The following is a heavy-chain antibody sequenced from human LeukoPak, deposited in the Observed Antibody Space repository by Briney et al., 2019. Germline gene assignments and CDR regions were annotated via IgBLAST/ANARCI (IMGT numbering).Heavy chain of an antibody. V-gene: IGHV1-18*01. CDR2: ISAYNGNT. CDR1: GYTFTSYG. D-gene: IGHD5-18*01. J-gene: IGHJ6*03. CDR3: ARKTPKDTAMVGPYYYYHMDV. Sequence: VASVKVSCKASGYTFTSYGISWVRQAPGQGLEWMGWISAYNGNTNYAQKLQGRVTMTTDTSTSTAYMELRSLRSDDTAVYYCARKTPKDTAMVGPYYYYHMDVWGKGTTVTVSS.